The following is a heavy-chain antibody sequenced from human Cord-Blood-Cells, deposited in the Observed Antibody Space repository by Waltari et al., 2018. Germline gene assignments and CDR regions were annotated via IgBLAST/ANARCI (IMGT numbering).Heavy chain of an antibody. J-gene: IGHJ1*01. CDR2: INAGNCNT. D-gene: IGHD2-2*02. CDR3: ARGYCSSTSCYTEYFQH. CDR1: GYTFTSYA. V-gene: IGHV1-3*01. Sequence: QVQLVQSGAEVKKPGASVKVSCKASGYTFTSYAMHWVRQAPGQRLEWMGWINAGNCNTKYAQKFQGRVTITRDTSASTAYMELSSLRSEDTAVYYCARGYCSSTSCYTEYFQHWGQGTLVTVSS.